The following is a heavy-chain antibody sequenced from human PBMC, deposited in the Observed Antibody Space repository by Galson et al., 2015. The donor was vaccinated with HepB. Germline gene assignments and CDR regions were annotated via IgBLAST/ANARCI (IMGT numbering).Heavy chain of an antibody. J-gene: IGHJ5*01. CDR3: AKDHSVTTRNWFDP. CDR1: RYIFTKFG. CDR2: INPSNGNT. Sequence: SVKVSCKAYRYIFTKFGISWVRQAPGQGPEWMGWINPSNGNTNYAQKFQGRVIMTTDTSTSTGYMDLRSLRSDDTAVYYCAKDHSVTTRNWFDPWGQGTLVTVSS. D-gene: IGHD4-17*01. V-gene: IGHV1-18*01.